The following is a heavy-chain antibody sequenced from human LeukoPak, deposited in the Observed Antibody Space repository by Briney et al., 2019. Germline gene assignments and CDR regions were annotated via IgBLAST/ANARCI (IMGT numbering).Heavy chain of an antibody. V-gene: IGHV3-53*01. CDR2: FYSGGST. J-gene: IGHJ2*01. CDR1: GFAVSSNY. D-gene: IGHD3-22*01. Sequence: GGSLRLSCAASGFAVSSNYMSWVRQAPGKGLEWVSVFYSGGSTFYADFVKGRFTIARDNSKNTMYLQMNNLRAEDTAVYYCARAPNSSDYSAGYWYFDLWGRGTLVTVSS. CDR3: ARAPNSSDYSAGYWYFDL.